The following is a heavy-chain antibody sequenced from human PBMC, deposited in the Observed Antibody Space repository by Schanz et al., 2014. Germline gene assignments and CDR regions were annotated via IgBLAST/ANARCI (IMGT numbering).Heavy chain of an antibody. CDR2: IWYDGSNK. V-gene: IGHV3-33*06. CDR1: GFTFSKYG. J-gene: IGHJ6*02. CDR3: AKVRNIHGWDYYGLDV. Sequence: VQLVESGGGLVQPGRSLRLSCAASGFTFSKYGMHWVRQAPGKGLEWVAVIWYDGSNKDYADSVKGRFTISRDNSKNTLYLQMNSLRAEDTAIYYCAKVRNIHGWDYYGLDVWGQGTTVTVSS. D-gene: IGHD6-19*01.